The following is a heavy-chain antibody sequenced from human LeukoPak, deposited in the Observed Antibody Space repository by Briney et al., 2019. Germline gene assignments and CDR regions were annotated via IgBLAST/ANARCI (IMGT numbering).Heavy chain of an antibody. J-gene: IGHJ4*02. CDR2: ISASGST. V-gene: IGHV4-4*07. D-gene: IGHD7-27*01. CDR1: GDSISSYY. CDR3: AKVLGIDLPFDY. Sequence: SSETLSLTCSVSGDSISSYYWTWIRQPAGKGLEWIGRISASGSTNYNPSLKSRVTISVDTSKNQFSLKLSSVTAADTAVYYCAKVLGIDLPFDYWGQGTLVTVSS.